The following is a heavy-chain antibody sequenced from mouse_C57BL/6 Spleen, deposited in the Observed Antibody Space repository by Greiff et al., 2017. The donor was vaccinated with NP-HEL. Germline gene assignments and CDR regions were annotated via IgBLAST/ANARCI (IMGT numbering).Heavy chain of an antibody. V-gene: IGHV1-63*01. D-gene: IGHD1-1*02. CDR3: ARRNGRYYFDY. CDR2: IYPGGGYT. CDR1: GYTFTNYW. J-gene: IGHJ2*01. Sequence: VQLVESGAELVRPGTSVKMSCKASGYTFTNYWIGWAKQRPGHGLEWIGDIYPGGGYTNYNEKFKGKATLTADKSSSTAYMQFSSLTSEDSAIYYCARRNGRYYFDYWGQGTTLTVSS.